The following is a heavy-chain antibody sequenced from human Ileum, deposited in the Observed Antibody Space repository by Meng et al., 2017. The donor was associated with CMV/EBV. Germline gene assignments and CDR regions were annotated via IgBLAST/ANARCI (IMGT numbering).Heavy chain of an antibody. Sequence: GSLRLSCTVSGYSISSGYYWGWIRQPPGKGLEWMGSIYHSGSTYYNPSLKSRFTISVDTSKNQFSLKLSSVTAADTAVYYCAREITIFGVVIIPVGFDYWGQGTLVTVSS. CDR1: GYSISSGYY. D-gene: IGHD3-3*01. J-gene: IGHJ4*02. CDR2: IYHSGST. V-gene: IGHV4-38-2*02. CDR3: AREITIFGVVIIPVGFDY.